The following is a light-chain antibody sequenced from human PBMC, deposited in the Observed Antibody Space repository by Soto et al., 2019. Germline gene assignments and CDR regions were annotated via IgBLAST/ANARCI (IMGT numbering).Light chain of an antibody. V-gene: IGKV1-17*01. CDR1: QGIGNA. Sequence: IQMTQSPSSLSASVGDRVTISCRASQGIGNALGLYQQKPGKPPKVLIYAACTLQSGVPSRFSGSGSETEFTLTISGLQPGDSATYYCQQYNSYSPTFGQGTKVDIK. J-gene: IGKJ1*01. CDR3: QQYNSYSPT. CDR2: AAC.